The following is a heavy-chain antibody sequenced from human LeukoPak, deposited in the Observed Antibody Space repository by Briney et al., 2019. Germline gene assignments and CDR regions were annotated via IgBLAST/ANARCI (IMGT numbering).Heavy chain of an antibody. Sequence: PSETLSLTCTVSGGSISSYYWSWIRQPPGKGLEWIGYIYYSGSTNYNPSLKSRVTISVDTSKNQFSLKLSSVTAADTAVYYCAGRGYSGYVGSPIRVWGQGTLVTVSS. V-gene: IGHV4-59*12. CDR2: IYYSGST. CDR3: AGRGYSGYVGSPIRV. J-gene: IGHJ4*02. D-gene: IGHD5-12*01. CDR1: GGSISSYY.